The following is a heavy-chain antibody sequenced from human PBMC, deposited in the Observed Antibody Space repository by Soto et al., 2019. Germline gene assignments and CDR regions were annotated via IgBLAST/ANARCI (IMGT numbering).Heavy chain of an antibody. D-gene: IGHD6-13*01. J-gene: IGHJ4*02. CDR3: AKVQAAAGSDY. Sequence: EVKLLESGGGLAQPGGSLRLSCAASGFTFSSYAMSWVRQAPGKGLEWVSGISGSGSRTDYADSVKGRFTISRDNSKNTLFLQMNSLRAEDTAIYYCAKVQAAAGSDYWGQGTLVTVSS. CDR2: ISGSGSRT. CDR1: GFTFSSYA. V-gene: IGHV3-23*01.